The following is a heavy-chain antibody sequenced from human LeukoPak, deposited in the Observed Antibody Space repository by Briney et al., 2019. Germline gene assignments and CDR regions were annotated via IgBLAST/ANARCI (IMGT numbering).Heavy chain of an antibody. CDR1: GGSISSSSYY. D-gene: IGHD6-13*01. CDR3: ARRHSSSWSPFDY. V-gene: IGHV4-39*07. CDR2: IYYSGST. J-gene: IGHJ4*02. Sequence: KPSETLSLTCTVSGGSISSSSYYWGWIRQPPGKGLEWIGSIYYSGSTYYNPSLKSRVTISMDRSKNQFSLKLSSVTAADTAVYYCARRHSSSWSPFDYWGQGTLVTVSS.